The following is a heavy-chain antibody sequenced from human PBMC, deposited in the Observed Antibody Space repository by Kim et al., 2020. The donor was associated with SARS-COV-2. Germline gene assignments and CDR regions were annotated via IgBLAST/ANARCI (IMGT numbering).Heavy chain of an antibody. D-gene: IGHD3-3*01. Sequence: LETLSLTCAVYGGSFSGYYWSWIRQPPGKGLEWIGEINHSGSTNYNPSLKSRVTISVDTSKNQFSLKLSSVTAADTAVYYCARGAYYDFWSGYFWFDPWGQGTLVTVSS. CDR1: GGSFSGYY. CDR3: ARGAYYDFWSGYFWFDP. J-gene: IGHJ5*02. CDR2: INHSGST. V-gene: IGHV4-34*01.